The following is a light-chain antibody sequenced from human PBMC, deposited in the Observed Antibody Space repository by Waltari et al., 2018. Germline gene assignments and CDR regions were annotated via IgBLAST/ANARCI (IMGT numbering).Light chain of an antibody. CDR3: TSYSSSSTLL. CDR1: SSDVGGYHS. CDR2: DVT. Sequence: QSALTQPASVSGSPGQSITIPCSGTSSDVGGYHSVPWYQHHPGKAPKLMIYDVTKRPSGLSNRFSGSKSGNTASLTISGLQAEDEADYYCTSYSSSSTLLFGGGTKLTVL. V-gene: IGLV2-14*03. J-gene: IGLJ2*01.